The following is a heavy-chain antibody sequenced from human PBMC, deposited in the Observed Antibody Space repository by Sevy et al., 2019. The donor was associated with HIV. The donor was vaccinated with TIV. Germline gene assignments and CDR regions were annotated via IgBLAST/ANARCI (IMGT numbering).Heavy chain of an antibody. V-gene: IGHV4-59*01. CDR1: GDSISGYY. J-gene: IGHJ6*02. Sequence: SETLSLTCTVSGDSISGYYWSWIRQPPGKGLEWIGYVYYSGRTNYNPSLRSRVTISQDTSKNQISLKLNSVTPADTAVYYWARAYSDYYYAMDVWGQGTTVTVSS. D-gene: IGHD2-15*01. CDR2: VYYSGRT. CDR3: ARAYSDYYYAMDV.